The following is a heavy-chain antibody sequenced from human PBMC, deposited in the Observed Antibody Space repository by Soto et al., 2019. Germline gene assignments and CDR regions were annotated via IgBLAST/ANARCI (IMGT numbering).Heavy chain of an antibody. CDR1: GGSISSSSYY. Sequence: PSETLSLTCTVSGGSISSSSYYWGWIRQPPGKGMEWIGSIYYGGSTYYTPSLKSRVTISVDTSKNQFSLKLSSVTAADTAFFYCAGHMWSCYLIPFLVGPFDIWGQGTMVTVSS. D-gene: IGHD3-3*01. V-gene: IGHV4-39*01. CDR3: AGHMWSCYLIPFLVGPFDI. CDR2: IYYGGST. J-gene: IGHJ3*02.